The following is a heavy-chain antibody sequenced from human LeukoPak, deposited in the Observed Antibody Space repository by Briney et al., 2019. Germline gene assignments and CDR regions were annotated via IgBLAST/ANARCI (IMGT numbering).Heavy chain of an antibody. D-gene: IGHD6-13*01. CDR3: ATDTSTSPSWEFDY. Sequence: GASVKVSCKASGFTFTDYFMHWVRQAPGQGLEWMGRFNLKTGVTTYGKKFQGRVTMTRDTSIRTAYMELNRLTSDDTAVYYCATDTSTSPSWEFDYWGQGTLVTVSS. V-gene: IGHV1-2*06. J-gene: IGHJ4*02. CDR1: GFTFTDYF. CDR2: FNLKTGVT.